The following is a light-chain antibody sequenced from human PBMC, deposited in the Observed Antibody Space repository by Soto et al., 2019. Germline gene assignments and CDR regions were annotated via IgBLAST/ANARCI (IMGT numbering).Light chain of an antibody. V-gene: IGKV1-5*01. CDR3: QQYDSYST. Sequence: DIQMTQSPSTLSASVGDRVTITCRASQSITSWLAWYQQKPGKAPKLLIYDASNLERGVPSRFSGSGSGTEFTLTISSLQPDDFATYYCQQYDSYSTFGQGTKVEIK. CDR1: QSITSW. J-gene: IGKJ1*01. CDR2: DAS.